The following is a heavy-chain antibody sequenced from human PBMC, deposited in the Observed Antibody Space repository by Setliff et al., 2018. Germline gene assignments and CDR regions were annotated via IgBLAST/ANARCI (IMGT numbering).Heavy chain of an antibody. CDR1: GYTSTSHY. J-gene: IGHJ3*02. CDR2: INPSSGRT. V-gene: IGHV1-46*01. CDR3: ARDVFPYHYEGAFDI. D-gene: IGHD3-22*01. Sequence: ASVKVSCKASGYTSTSHYMHWVRQAPGLGLERMGTINPSSGRTSYAQKFQGRVTMTRDTSTSTVYMDMSSLRSEDTAVYYCARDVFPYHYEGAFDIWGQGTMVTVSS.